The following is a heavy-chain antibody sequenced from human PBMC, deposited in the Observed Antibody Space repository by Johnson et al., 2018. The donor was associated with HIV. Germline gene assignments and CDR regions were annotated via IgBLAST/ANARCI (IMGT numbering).Heavy chain of an antibody. CDR3: ARDQSEVDAFDI. J-gene: IGHJ3*02. CDR1: GFTFSDYY. CDR2: ISSSGSTI. Sequence: QMLLVESGGDLVQSGRSLRLSCAASGFTFSDYYMSWIRQAPGKGLEWVSYISSSGSTIYYADSVKGRFTISRDNAKNSLYLQMNSLRAEDTAVYYCARDQSEVDAFDIWGQGTMVTVSS. V-gene: IGHV3-11*04.